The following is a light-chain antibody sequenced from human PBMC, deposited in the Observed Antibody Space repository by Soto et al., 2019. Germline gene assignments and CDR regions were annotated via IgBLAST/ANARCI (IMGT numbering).Light chain of an antibody. CDR1: QSIDKW. CDR2: KAS. Sequence: DFQMTQSPSTLSASVGDRVTITCRASQSIDKWLAWYQQKPGKAPKLMIYKASTLESGVPSRFSGGGSGTEFTLTFNSLQPDDFATYYCQQYDTSSRTFGQGTKVEIK. V-gene: IGKV1-5*03. J-gene: IGKJ1*01. CDR3: QQYDTSSRT.